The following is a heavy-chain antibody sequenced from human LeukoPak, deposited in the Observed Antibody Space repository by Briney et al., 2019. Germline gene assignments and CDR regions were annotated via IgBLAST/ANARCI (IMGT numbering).Heavy chain of an antibody. CDR3: ARESLSESGYSLEKDY. J-gene: IGHJ4*02. V-gene: IGHV3-33*01. Sequence: PGRSLRLSCAASGFTFSSYGMHWVRQAPGKGLEGVAVIWYDGSNKYYADSVKGRFTISRDNSKNTLYLHMNTLRAEDTAVYYCARESLSESGYSLEKDYWGQGTLVTVSS. CDR2: IWYDGSNK. D-gene: IGHD5-18*01. CDR1: GFTFSSYG.